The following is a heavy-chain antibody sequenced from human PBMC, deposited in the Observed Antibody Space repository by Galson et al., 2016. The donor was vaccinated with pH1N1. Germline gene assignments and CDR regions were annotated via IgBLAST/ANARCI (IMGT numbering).Heavy chain of an antibody. V-gene: IGHV3-30*04. J-gene: IGHJ4*02. CDR1: GFTFTSYA. CDR3: ARDSEDSGHEGFN. Sequence: SLRLSCAASGFTFTSYAMHWVRQAPGKGLEWVAVILYDGTNEYYADSVKGRFTISRDKTQSTVYLQMNSLRTEDTAVYYCARDSEDSGHEGFNWAQGTLVIVSS. CDR2: ILYDGTNE. D-gene: IGHD5-12*01.